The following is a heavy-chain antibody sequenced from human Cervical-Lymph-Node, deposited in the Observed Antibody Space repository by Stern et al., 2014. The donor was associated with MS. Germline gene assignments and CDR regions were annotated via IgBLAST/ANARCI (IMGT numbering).Heavy chain of an antibody. CDR1: GYLFDDYW. V-gene: IGHV5-51*03. CDR2: IFPRDSNT. D-gene: IGHD5-12*01. CDR3: ARSPATPSGYDRFDY. J-gene: IGHJ4*02. Sequence: EVQLVQSGAEVKKPGESLKISCEASGYLFDDYWIGWVRQMSGRGLELVAIIFPRDSNTRYSPSVQGQVTISADKSIRTAYLQWSSLKPSDTPMYYCARSPATPSGYDRFDYWGQGALVTVSS.